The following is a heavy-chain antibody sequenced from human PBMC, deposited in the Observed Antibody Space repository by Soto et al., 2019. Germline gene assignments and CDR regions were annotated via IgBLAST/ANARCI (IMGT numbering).Heavy chain of an antibody. CDR2: IYYSGST. J-gene: IGHJ6*02. Sequence: QVQLQESGPGLVKPSETLSLTCTVSGDSISSYYWSWIRQPPGKGLEWIGYIYYSGSTNYNPSLKSRVTISVATSKNQFSLNLSSVTAADTAVYYCASSNIAAAGFYYYGMDVWGRGTTVTVSS. CDR3: ASSNIAAAGFYYYGMDV. CDR1: GDSISSYY. V-gene: IGHV4-59*01. D-gene: IGHD6-13*01.